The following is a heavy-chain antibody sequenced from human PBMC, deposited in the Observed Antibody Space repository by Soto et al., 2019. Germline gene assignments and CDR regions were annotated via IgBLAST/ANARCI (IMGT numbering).Heavy chain of an antibody. D-gene: IGHD1-26*01. CDR3: ARGSRWSSDWYFDY. V-gene: IGHV1-18*01. CDR1: GFTFTSYG. CDR2: ITAYNGNR. J-gene: IGHJ4*02. Sequence: ASVKVSCKASGFTFTSYGIGWVRQAPGQGLEWMGWITAYNGNRNYAQKLQGRVIMTTDTSTSTAYMELMSLRSDDTAVYYCARGSRWSSDWYFDYWGQGTLVTVSS.